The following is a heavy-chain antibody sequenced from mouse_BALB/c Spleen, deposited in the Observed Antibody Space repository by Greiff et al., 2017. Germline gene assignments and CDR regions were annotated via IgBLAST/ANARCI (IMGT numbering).Heavy chain of an antibody. Sequence: QVQLQQSAAELARPGASVKMSCKASGYTFTSYTMHWVKQRPGQGLEWIGYINPSSGYTEYNQKFKDKTTLTADKSSSTAYMQLSSLTSEDSAVYYCARYYGKRDAMDYWGQGTSVTVSS. J-gene: IGHJ4*01. CDR1: GYTFTSYT. D-gene: IGHD2-1*01. V-gene: IGHV1-4*02. CDR2: INPSSGYT. CDR3: ARYYGKRDAMDY.